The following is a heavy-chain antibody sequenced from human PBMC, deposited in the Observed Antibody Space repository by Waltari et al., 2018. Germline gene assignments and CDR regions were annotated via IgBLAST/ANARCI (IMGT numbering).Heavy chain of an antibody. V-gene: IGHV4-39*01. CDR3: ARRQDYDFWSGPIDY. D-gene: IGHD3-3*01. Sequence: QLQLQESGPGLVKPSETLPLTCTVSGGSISSSSYYWGWIRQPPGKGLEWIGSIYYSGSTYYNPSLKSRVTISVDTSKNQFSLKLSSVTAADTAVYYCARRQDYDFWSGPIDYWGQEPWSPSPQ. CDR1: GGSISSSSYY. CDR2: IYYSGST. J-gene: IGHJ4*01.